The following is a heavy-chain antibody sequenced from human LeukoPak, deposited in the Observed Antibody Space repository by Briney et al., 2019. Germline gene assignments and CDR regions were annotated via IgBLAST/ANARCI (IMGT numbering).Heavy chain of an antibody. V-gene: IGHV3-23*01. CDR1: GFSFSNYA. Sequence: GGSLRLSCAASGFSFSNYAMNWVRQAPGKGLEWVSTITGSGGSSHYADSVKGRFTISRDNSKNTLYLQMNSLRADDTAVYYCAKGLKPAMASRSNYFDYWGQGALVTVSS. CDR3: AKGLKPAMASRSNYFDY. CDR2: ITGSGGSS. D-gene: IGHD2-8*01. J-gene: IGHJ4*02.